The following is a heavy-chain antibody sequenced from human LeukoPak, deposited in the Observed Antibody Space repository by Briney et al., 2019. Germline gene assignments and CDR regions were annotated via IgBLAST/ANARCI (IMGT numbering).Heavy chain of an antibody. J-gene: IGHJ4*02. CDR1: GFTFSNYA. CDR3: AKGGSSWAPYYFDY. Sequence: GGSLRLSCAASGFTFSNYAMSWVRQAPGKGLEWVSAISGSGGSTYYADSVTGRFTISRDNSKNTLFLQMNSLRAEDTAVYYCAKGGSSWAPYYFDYWGQGTLVTVSS. V-gene: IGHV3-23*01. CDR2: ISGSGGST. D-gene: IGHD6-13*01.